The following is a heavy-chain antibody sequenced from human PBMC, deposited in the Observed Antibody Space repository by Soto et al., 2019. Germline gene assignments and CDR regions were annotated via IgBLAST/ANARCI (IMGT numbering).Heavy chain of an antibody. CDR3: ARDWDVSHLDY. D-gene: IGHD1-26*01. CDR1: GFTFSSYA. V-gene: IGHV3-30-3*01. CDR2: ISYDGSNK. Sequence: QVQLVESGGGVVQPGRSLRLSCAASGFTFSSYAMHWVRQAPGKGLEWVAVISYDGSNKYYADSVKGRFTISRDNSKNTLYLQMNSLRAEDTAVYYCARDWDVSHLDYWGQGTLVTASS. J-gene: IGHJ4*02.